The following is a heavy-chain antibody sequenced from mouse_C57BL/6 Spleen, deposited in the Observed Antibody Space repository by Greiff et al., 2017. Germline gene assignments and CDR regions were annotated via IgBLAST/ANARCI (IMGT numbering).Heavy chain of an antibody. J-gene: IGHJ2*01. CDR3: ARSRYSWYFDY. CDR1: GYTFTSYW. V-gene: IGHV1-59*01. Sequence: QVQLQQPGAELVRPGTSVKLSCKASGYTFTSYWMHWVKQRPGQGLEWIGVIDPSDSYTNYNQKFKGKATLTVDKASSTAYMQLSSLTSEDSAVYYCARSRYSWYFDYWGQGTTLTVSS. D-gene: IGHD2-12*01. CDR2: IDPSDSYT.